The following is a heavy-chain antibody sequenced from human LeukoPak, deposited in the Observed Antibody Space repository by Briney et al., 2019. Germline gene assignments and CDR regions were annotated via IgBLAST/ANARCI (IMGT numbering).Heavy chain of an antibody. V-gene: IGHV1-2*02. J-gene: IGHJ4*02. CDR1: GYTFTGYY. D-gene: IGHD3-16*02. Sequence: ASVKVSCKASGYTFTGYYMHWVRQAPGQGLEWMGWINPNSGGTNYAQKFQGRVTMTRDTSISTAYMELSRLRSDDTAVYYCARGQGLRLGELSLGYWGQGTLVTVSS. CDR3: ARGQGLRLGELSLGY. CDR2: INPNSGGT.